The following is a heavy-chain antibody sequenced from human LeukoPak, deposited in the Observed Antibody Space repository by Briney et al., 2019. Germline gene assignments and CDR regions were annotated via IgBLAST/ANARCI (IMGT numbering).Heavy chain of an antibody. D-gene: IGHD6-13*01. CDR2: ISSSGSAI. J-gene: IGHJ4*02. CDR1: GFTFSDYY. V-gene: IGHV3-11*01. Sequence: GGSLRLSCAVSGFTFSDYYMSWIRQAPGKGLEWASYISSSGSAIYYADSVKGRFTISRDNAKNSLYLQMNSLRAEGTAMYYCARWGAAGISYWGQGTLVTVSS. CDR3: ARWGAAGISY.